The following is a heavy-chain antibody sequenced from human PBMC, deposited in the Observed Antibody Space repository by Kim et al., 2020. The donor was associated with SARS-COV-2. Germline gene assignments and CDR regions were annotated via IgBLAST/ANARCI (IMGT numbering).Heavy chain of an antibody. CDR2: IIPIFGTA. CDR3: ARDSPTPITMVRGPRAFDI. D-gene: IGHD3-10*01. J-gene: IGHJ3*02. CDR1: GRTFSSYA. Sequence: SVKVSCKASGRTFSSYAISWVRQAPGQGLEWMGGIIPIFGTANYAQKFQGRVTITADESTSTAYMELSSLRSEDTAVYYCARDSPTPITMVRGPRAFDIWGQGTMVTVSS. V-gene: IGHV1-69*13.